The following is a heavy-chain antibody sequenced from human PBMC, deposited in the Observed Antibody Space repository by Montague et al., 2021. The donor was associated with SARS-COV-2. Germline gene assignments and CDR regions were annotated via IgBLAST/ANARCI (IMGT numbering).Heavy chain of an antibody. CDR1: GFTFSQYW. V-gene: IGHV3-7*03. CDR3: AGLGMLASGPNWFDP. J-gene: IGHJ5*02. CDR2: INQDGSKI. Sequence: SLRLSCAASGFTFSQYWMSWVRQAPGKELEWVANINQDGSKIYLVDSLKGRFSISRDNAKNSLYLQVNSLRAEDTAVYYCAGLGMLASGPNWFDPWGQGTLVTVSS. D-gene: IGHD7-27*01.